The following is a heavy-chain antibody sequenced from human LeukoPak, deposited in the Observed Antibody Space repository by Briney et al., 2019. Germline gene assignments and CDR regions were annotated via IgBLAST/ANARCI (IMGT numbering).Heavy chain of an antibody. CDR3: ATGNYYDSRGYYTFGH. J-gene: IGHJ4*02. Sequence: GGSLRLSCAASGFALNKYWMHWVRQTPGKGLVWVSRINGDGSTTSYADSVKGGFTISRDNAKNTLYLQMSSLRAEDTAVYYCATGNYYDSRGYYTFGHWGQGTLVTVSS. V-gene: IGHV3-74*01. CDR2: INGDGSTT. D-gene: IGHD3-22*01. CDR1: GFALNKYW.